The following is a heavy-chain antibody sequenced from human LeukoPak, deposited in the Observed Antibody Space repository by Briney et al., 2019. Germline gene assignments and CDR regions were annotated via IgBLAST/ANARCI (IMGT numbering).Heavy chain of an antibody. CDR3: ARFDFWSGYGY. Sequence: ASVKVSCKASGYTFTSNAMHWVRQAPGQRLEWMGWINAGNGNTKYSQKFQGRVTITRDTSASTAYMELSSLRSEDTAVYYCARFDFWSGYGYWGQGTLVTVSS. V-gene: IGHV1-3*01. J-gene: IGHJ4*02. D-gene: IGHD3-3*01. CDR2: INAGNGNT. CDR1: GYTFTSNA.